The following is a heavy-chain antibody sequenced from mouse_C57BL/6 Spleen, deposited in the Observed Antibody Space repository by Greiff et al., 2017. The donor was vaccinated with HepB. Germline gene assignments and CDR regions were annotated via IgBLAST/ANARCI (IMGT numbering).Heavy chain of an antibody. Sequence: EVQRVESGGGLVQPGGSMKLSCAASGFTFSDAWMDWVRQSPEKGLEWVAEIRNKANNHATYYAESVKGRFTISRDDSKSSVYLQMNSLRAEDTGIYYCTGTAFYYAMDYWGQGTSVTVSS. J-gene: IGHJ4*01. CDR2: IRNKANNHAT. V-gene: IGHV6-6*01. CDR1: GFTFSDAW. CDR3: TGTAFYYAMDY. D-gene: IGHD3-1*01.